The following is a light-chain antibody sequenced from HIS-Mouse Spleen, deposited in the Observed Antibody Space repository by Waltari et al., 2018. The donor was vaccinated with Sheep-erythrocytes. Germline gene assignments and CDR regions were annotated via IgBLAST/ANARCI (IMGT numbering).Light chain of an antibody. Sequence: QSALTQPASVSGSPGQSITISFTGTSSAVGGYNYFSWYQQHPGKAPKLMIYDVSNRPSGVSNRFSGSKSGNTATLTISGTQAMDEADYYCQAWDSSTAWNVVFGGGTKLTVL. J-gene: IGLJ2*01. CDR3: QAWDSSTAWNVV. V-gene: IGLV2-14*03. CDR1: SSAVGGYNY. CDR2: DVS.